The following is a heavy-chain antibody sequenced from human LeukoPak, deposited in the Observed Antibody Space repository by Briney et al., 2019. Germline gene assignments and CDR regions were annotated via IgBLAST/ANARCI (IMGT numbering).Heavy chain of an antibody. J-gene: IGHJ3*02. CDR3: ASPSSGQSFDI. Sequence: PGGSLRLSCAASGFIVSSNYMNWVRQAPGKGLEWVSVIYTGGNTYYADSVKGRFTISRDNSKKTLYPQMHSLRAEDTAVYYCASPSSGQSFDIWGQGTMVTVSS. D-gene: IGHD6-19*01. CDR1: GFIVSSNY. V-gene: IGHV3-53*01. CDR2: IYTGGNT.